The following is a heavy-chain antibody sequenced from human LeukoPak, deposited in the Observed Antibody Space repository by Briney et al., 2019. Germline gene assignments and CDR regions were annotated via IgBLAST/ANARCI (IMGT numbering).Heavy chain of an antibody. J-gene: IGHJ4*02. Sequence: PGGSLRLSCEVSGLIFETYGMHWVRQAPGKGLEWVGVISKNRSNTYYGDSVKGRFTISRDNTNNTLSLQMNGLTTEDTGVCFCVKGRRGSSYVHYFDSWGQGTLVTVSS. D-gene: IGHD5-18*01. CDR2: ISKNRSNT. V-gene: IGHV3-30*18. CDR3: VKGRRGSSYVHYFDS. CDR1: GLIFETYG.